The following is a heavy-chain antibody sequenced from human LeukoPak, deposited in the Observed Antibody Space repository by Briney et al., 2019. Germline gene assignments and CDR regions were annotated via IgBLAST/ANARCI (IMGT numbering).Heavy chain of an antibody. D-gene: IGHD3-10*01. CDR2: INHSGST. V-gene: IGHV4-34*01. CDR3: ARGARYYGSGVYYYYYGMDV. J-gene: IGHJ6*02. Sequence: KPSETLSLTCAVYGGSFSGYYWSWIRQPPGKGLEWIGEINHSGSTNYNPSLKSRVTISVDTSKNQFSLKLSSVTAPDTAVYYCARGARYYGSGVYYYYYGMDVWGQGTTVTVSS. CDR1: GGSFSGYY.